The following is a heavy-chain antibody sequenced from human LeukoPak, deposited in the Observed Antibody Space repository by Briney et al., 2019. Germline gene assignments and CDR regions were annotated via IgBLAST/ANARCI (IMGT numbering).Heavy chain of an antibody. CDR3: ARRSYYYDSSGYYYVYAFDI. CDR1: GYSISSGYY. D-gene: IGHD3-22*01. Sequence: SETLSLTCTVSGYSISSGYYWGWIRQPPGKGLEWIGEINHSGSTNYNPSLKSRVTISVDTSKNQFSLKLSSVTAADTAVYYCARRSYYYDSSGYYYVYAFDIWGQGTMVTVSS. J-gene: IGHJ3*02. CDR2: INHSGST. V-gene: IGHV4-38-2*02.